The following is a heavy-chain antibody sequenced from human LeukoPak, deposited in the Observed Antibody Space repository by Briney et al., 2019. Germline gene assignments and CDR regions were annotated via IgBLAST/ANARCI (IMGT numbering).Heavy chain of an antibody. Sequence: GGSLGLSCAASGFTFSSYAMSWVRQAPGKGLEWVSAISGSGGSTYYADSVKGRFTISRDNSKNTLYLQMNSLRAEDTAVYYCAKLLEPITFYYYYYGMDVWGQGTTVTVSS. V-gene: IGHV3-23*01. J-gene: IGHJ6*02. CDR2: ISGSGGST. CDR3: AKLLEPITFYYYYYGMDV. D-gene: IGHD1-1*01. CDR1: GFTFSSYA.